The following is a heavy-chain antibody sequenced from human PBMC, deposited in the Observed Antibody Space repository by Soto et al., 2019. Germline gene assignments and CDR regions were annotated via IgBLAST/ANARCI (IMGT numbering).Heavy chain of an antibody. J-gene: IGHJ6*02. CDR3: ARVAAAAGTSYYYYGMDV. CDR1: GGTFSSYA. Sequence: SVKVSCKASGGTFSSYAISWVRQAPGQGLEWMGGSIPIFGTANYAQKFQGRVTITADESTSTAYMELSSLRSEDTAVYYCARVAAAAGTSYYYYGMDVWGQGTTVTVSS. V-gene: IGHV1-69*13. CDR2: SIPIFGTA. D-gene: IGHD6-13*01.